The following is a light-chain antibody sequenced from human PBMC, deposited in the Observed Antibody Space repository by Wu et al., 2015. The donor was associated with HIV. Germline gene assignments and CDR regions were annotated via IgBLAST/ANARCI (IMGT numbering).Light chain of an antibody. CDR2: DAS. CDR1: QSVSNY. CDR3: QQRSNWPRT. V-gene: IGKV3-11*01. J-gene: IGKJ1*01. Sequence: EIVLTQSPATLSVSPGERATLSCRASQSVSNYLAWYQQKPGQTPRLLIYDASTRAIDIPARFSGSGSGTDFTLTISRLEPEDFAVYYCQQRSNWPRTFGQGTTVEIK.